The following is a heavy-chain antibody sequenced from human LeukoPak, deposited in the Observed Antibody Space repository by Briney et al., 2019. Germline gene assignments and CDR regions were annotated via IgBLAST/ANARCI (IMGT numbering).Heavy chain of an antibody. CDR1: VGSFSSYH. CDR2: INRSGST. Sequence: PSETLSLTSAVSVGSFSSYHWSWIRQPPGKGLEWIGEINRSGSTHYNPSLKSRVTISVDASKNHFSLELSSVTAADTAVYFCARSGETTIAYLDWGQGTLVTVSS. D-gene: IGHD1/OR15-1a*01. CDR3: ARSGETTIAYLD. J-gene: IGHJ4*02. V-gene: IGHV4-34*01.